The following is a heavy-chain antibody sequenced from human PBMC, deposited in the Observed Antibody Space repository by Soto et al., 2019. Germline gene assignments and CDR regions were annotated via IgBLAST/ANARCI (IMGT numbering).Heavy chain of an antibody. D-gene: IGHD3-22*01. V-gene: IGHV4-38-2*01. CDR2: IYHSGST. J-gene: IGHJ4*02. CDR3: ARGTGGYYTHIEY. Sequence: SETLSLTCAVSGYSISSGYYWGWIRQPPGKGLEWIGSIYHSGSTYYNPSLKSRVTISVDTSKNQFSLKLSSVTAADTAVYYCARGTGGYYTHIEYWGQGTLVTVSS. CDR1: GYSISSGYY.